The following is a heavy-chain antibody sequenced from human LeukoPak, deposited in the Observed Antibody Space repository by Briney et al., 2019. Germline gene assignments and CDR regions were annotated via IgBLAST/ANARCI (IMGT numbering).Heavy chain of an antibody. Sequence: ASVKVSCKASGYTFTKYGVTWVRQAPGQGLEWMGWISTYNGNTNYAQKLQGRVTMTTDTSTSTAYMELRSLISDDAAVYYCARGDDYGDYWGLYWGQGTLVTVSS. J-gene: IGHJ4*02. CDR2: ISTYNGNT. D-gene: IGHD4-17*01. CDR3: ARGDDYGDYWGLY. CDR1: GYTFTKYG. V-gene: IGHV1-18*01.